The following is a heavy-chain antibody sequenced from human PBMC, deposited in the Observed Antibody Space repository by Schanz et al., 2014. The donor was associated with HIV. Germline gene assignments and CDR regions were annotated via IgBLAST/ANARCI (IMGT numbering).Heavy chain of an antibody. Sequence: VQLVESGGGVVQPGRSLRLSCAASGFTFSSYGMHWVRQVPGKGLEWVANVNQDGSVKYYVDSVKGRFTISRDNANNSLYLQMNSLRAEDTAVYYCAKGQRGVVRGDIDHWGQGTLVTVSS. CDR2: VNQDGSVK. D-gene: IGHD3-10*01. V-gene: IGHV3-7*03. J-gene: IGHJ4*02. CDR3: AKGQRGVVRGDIDH. CDR1: GFTFSSYG.